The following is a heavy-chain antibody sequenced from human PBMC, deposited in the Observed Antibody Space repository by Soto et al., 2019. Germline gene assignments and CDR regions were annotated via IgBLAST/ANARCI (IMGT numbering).Heavy chain of an antibody. CDR3: AKGLQRGYSGYDYAFDI. V-gene: IGHV3-23*01. CDR1: GFTFSSYA. Sequence: GGSLRLSCAASGFTFSSYAMSWVRQAPGKGLEWVSAISGSGGSTYYADSVKGRFTISRDNSKNTLYLQMNSLRAEDMAVYYCAKGLQRGYSGYDYAFDIWGQGTMVTVSS. D-gene: IGHD5-12*01. J-gene: IGHJ3*02. CDR2: ISGSGGST.